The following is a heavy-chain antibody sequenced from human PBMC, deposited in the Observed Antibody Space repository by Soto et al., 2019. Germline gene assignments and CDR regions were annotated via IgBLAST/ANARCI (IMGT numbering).Heavy chain of an antibody. CDR1: GFTFSDYY. Sequence: GALRLSCAASGFTFSDYYMSWIRQAPGKGLEWVSYISSSSGYTNYADSVKGRFTISRDNAKNSLYLQMNSLRAEDTAVYYCAKEYGRLDYWGQGTLVTVSS. D-gene: IGHD4-17*01. V-gene: IGHV3-11*06. CDR2: ISSSSGYT. J-gene: IGHJ4*02. CDR3: AKEYGRLDY.